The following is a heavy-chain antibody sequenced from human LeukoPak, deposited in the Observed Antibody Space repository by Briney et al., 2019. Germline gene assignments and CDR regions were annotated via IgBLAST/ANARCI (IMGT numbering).Heavy chain of an antibody. Sequence: SETLSLTCTVSGASISSFYWSWVRQPPGKALEWIAYVSTSGSTDYNPSLKRRVPVSMGPSNNQFSLILNSVTATDMAVYYCARHFTAAANHRAFDYWGQGALVSVSS. CDR1: GASISSFY. V-gene: IGHV4-4*09. D-gene: IGHD6-13*01. CDR2: VSTSGST. CDR3: ARHFTAAANHRAFDY. J-gene: IGHJ4*02.